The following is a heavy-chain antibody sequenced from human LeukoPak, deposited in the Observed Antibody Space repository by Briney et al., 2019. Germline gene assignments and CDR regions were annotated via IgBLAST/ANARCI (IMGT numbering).Heavy chain of an antibody. D-gene: IGHD3-22*01. J-gene: IGHJ5*02. V-gene: IGHV4-4*02. CDR2: IYHSGST. Sequence: SETLSITCAVSGGSISSSNWWSWVRQPPGKGLEWIGEIYHSGSTNYNPSLKSRVTISVDKSKNQFSLKLSSVTAADTAVYYCARSPGHYYDKAFDPWGQGTLVTVSS. CDR3: ARSPGHYYDKAFDP. CDR1: GGSISSSNW.